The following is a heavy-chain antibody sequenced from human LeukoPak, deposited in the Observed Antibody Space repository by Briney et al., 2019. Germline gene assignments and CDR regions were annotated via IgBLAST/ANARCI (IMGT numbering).Heavy chain of an antibody. V-gene: IGHV1-3*01. D-gene: IGHD3-10*01. CDR3: ARIRMVRGVIIEGFDY. Sequence: ASVKVSCKASGYTFTSYAMHWVRQAPGQRLEWMGWINAGNGKTKYSQKFQGRVTITRDTSASTAYMELSSLRSEDTAVYYCARIRMVRGVIIEGFDYWGQGTLVTVSS. CDR1: GYTFTSYA. J-gene: IGHJ4*02. CDR2: INAGNGKT.